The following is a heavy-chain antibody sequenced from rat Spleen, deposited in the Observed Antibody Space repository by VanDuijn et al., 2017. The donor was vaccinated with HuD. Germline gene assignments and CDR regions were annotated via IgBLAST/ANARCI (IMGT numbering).Heavy chain of an antibody. D-gene: IGHD1-12*02. CDR3: TTVRWGDY. CDR1: GFTFSDYN. V-gene: IGHV5S10*01. Sequence: EVQLVESGGGLVQPGRSLKLSCAASGFTFSDYNMAWVRQAPKKGLQWVASITNTGGSTFYPDSVKGRFTISRDNAKSTLYLQMDSLRSEDTATYYCTTVRWGDYWGQGVMVTVSS. J-gene: IGHJ2*01. CDR2: ITNTGGST.